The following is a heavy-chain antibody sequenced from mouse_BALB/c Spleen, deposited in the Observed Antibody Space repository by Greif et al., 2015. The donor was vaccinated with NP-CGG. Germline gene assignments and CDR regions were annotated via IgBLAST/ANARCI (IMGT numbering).Heavy chain of an antibody. CDR2: IDPANGNT. J-gene: IGHJ4*01. CDR1: GFNIKDTY. Sequence: EVQLQQSEAELVKPGASVKLSCTASGFNIKDTYMHWVKQRPEQGLEWIGRIDPANGNTKYDPKFQGKATITADTSSNTAYLQLSSLTSEDTAVYYCATGGYYGNYDYAMDYWGQGTSVTVSS. CDR3: ATGGYYGNYDYAMDY. D-gene: IGHD2-1*01. V-gene: IGHV14-3*02.